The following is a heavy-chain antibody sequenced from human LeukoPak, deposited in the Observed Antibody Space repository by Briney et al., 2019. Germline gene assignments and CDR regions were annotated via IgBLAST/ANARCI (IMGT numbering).Heavy chain of an antibody. J-gene: IGHJ4*02. D-gene: IGHD3-3*01. Sequence: SETLSLTCAVYGGSFSGYYWSWIRQPPGKGLEWIGEINHSGSTNYNPSLKSRVTISVDTSKNQFSLKLSSVTAADTAVYYCAREGMYYDFWSGYYFGYFDYWGQGTLVTVSS. CDR2: INHSGST. CDR1: GGSFSGYY. V-gene: IGHV4-34*01. CDR3: AREGMYYDFWSGYYFGYFDY.